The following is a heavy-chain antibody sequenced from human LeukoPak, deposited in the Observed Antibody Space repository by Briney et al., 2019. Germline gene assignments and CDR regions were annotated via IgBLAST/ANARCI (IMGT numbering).Heavy chain of an antibody. CDR1: GGSIGSYY. CDR3: ARAPAVVPAAPTNPGGNWFDP. V-gene: IGHV4-59*01. D-gene: IGHD2-2*01. CDR2: IYYSGST. J-gene: IGHJ5*02. Sequence: PSETMSLACTVYGGSIGSYYWSWIRQPPGKGLEWIGYIYYSGSTNYNPSLKSRVTISVDTSKNQFSLKLSSVTAADTAVYYCARAPAVVPAAPTNPGGNWFDPWGQGTLVTVSS.